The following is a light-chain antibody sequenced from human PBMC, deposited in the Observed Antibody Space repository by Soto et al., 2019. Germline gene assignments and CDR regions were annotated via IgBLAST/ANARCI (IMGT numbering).Light chain of an antibody. Sequence: QAVVTQAPSLTVSPGGTVTLTCGSSTGAVTNGHYPYWFQQKPGQATRTLIYDTTDRHSWTPARFSGSLLGGKAALTLSGAQPEDEAEYYCLLSYNGPYVFGTGTKVTVL. J-gene: IGLJ1*01. CDR1: TGAVTNGHY. V-gene: IGLV7-46*01. CDR2: DTT. CDR3: LLSYNGPYV.